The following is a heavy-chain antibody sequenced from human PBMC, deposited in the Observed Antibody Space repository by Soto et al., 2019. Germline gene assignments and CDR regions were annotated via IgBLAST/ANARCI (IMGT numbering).Heavy chain of an antibody. D-gene: IGHD3-3*02. V-gene: IGHV1-69*12. CDR2: IIPNFRTP. CDR1: GGTFGNSA. Sequence: QVQLVQSGAEVKKPGSSVTVSCKASGGTFGNSAVSWVRQAPGQGLEWMGGIIPNFRTPDYAQKCQGRVTITADESTSTVYMELTSLRSEDTAVYYCARDKDRQQLGGNYYYGIDVWGQWTTVTVSS. J-gene: IGHJ6*02. CDR3: ARDKDRQQLGGNYYYGIDV.